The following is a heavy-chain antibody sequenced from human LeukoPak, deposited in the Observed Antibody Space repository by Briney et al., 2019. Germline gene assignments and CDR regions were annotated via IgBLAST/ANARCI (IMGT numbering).Heavy chain of an antibody. V-gene: IGHV4-39*01. D-gene: IGHD3-10*01. J-gene: IGHJ4*02. CDR1: GGSISSNSYY. CDR2: IYYSGST. CDR3: ARTRYYYNSRSYGAPYYFDY. Sequence: SETLSLTCAVSGGSISSNSYYWGWIRQPPGKGLEWIGSIYYSGSTYYNPSLKSRVTISVDTSKNQFSLKLSFVTAADTAVYYCARTRYYYNSRSYGAPYYFDYWGQGTLVTVSS.